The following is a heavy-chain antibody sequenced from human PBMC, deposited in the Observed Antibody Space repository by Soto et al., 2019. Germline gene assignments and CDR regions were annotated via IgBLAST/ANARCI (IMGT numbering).Heavy chain of an antibody. CDR2: IDWDDDE. V-gene: IGHV2-70*01. Sequence: SGPTLVNPTQTLTLTCTFSGFSLSTTGMCVSWIRQPPGKALEWLALIDWDDDEFYSTSLKTRLTISKGTSKNQVVLTMTNMDPVDTATYYCERYHYSNGWTYYFDYWGQGTQVTVSS. CDR1: GFSLSTTGMC. J-gene: IGHJ4*02. CDR3: ERYHYSNGWTYYFDY. D-gene: IGHD6-19*01.